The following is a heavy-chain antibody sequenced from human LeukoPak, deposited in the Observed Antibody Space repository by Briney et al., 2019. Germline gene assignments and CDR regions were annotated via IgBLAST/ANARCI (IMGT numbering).Heavy chain of an antibody. CDR2: IKQDGSEK. D-gene: IGHD5-12*01. Sequence: GGSLRLSCAASGFTFSSYWMSWVRQAPGKGLEWVANIKQDGSEKYYVDSVKGRFTISRDNAKNSLYLQMNSLRAEDTAAYYCARDRARAVATYGWWGQGTLVTVSS. CDR1: GFTFSSYW. J-gene: IGHJ4*02. V-gene: IGHV3-7*01. CDR3: ARDRARAVATYGW.